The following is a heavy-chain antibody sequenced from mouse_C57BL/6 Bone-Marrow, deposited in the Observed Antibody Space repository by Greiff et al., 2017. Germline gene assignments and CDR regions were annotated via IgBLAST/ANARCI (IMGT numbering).Heavy chain of an antibody. J-gene: IGHJ2*01. V-gene: IGHV5-17*01. CDR1: GFTFSDYG. Sequence: EVKLVESGGGLVKPGGSLKLSCAASGFTFSDYGMHWVRQAPEKGLEWVAYISSGSSTIYYADTVKGRFTISRDNTTNTLFLHMTSLRSEDTAMYYCALPPGYWGQGTTLTVSS. CDR2: ISSGSSTI. CDR3: ALPPGY.